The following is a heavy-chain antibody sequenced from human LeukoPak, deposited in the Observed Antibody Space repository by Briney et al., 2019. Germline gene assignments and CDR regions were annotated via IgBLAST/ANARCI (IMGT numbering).Heavy chain of an antibody. V-gene: IGHV1-8*01. CDR2: MNPNSGNT. Sequence: ASVKVSCKASGYIFTSYDINWVRQATGQGLEWMGWMNPNSGNTGYAQKFQGRVTMTRNTSISTAYMELSSLRSEDTAVYYCARVGPYDFWSGYYPRNWFDPWGQGTLVTVSS. CDR3: ARVGPYDFWSGYYPRNWFDP. CDR1: GYIFTSYD. D-gene: IGHD3-3*01. J-gene: IGHJ5*02.